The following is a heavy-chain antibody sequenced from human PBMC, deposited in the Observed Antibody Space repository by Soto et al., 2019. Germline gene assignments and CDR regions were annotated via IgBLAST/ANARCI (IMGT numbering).Heavy chain of an antibody. CDR3: ARVASKYWFDP. CDR2: INYSGST. V-gene: IGHV4-59*11. Sequence: PSETLSLTCTVSGGSISSHFWSWIRQPPGKGLEWIGYINYSGSTNYNPSLTGGVTISVDTSKNQFSLKLSSVTAADTAVYYCARVASKYWFDPWGQGTLVTVSS. J-gene: IGHJ5*02. CDR1: GGSISSHF.